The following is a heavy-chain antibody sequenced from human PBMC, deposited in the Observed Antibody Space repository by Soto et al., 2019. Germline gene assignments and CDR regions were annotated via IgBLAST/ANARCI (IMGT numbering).Heavy chain of an antibody. J-gene: IGHJ6*02. Sequence: ASVKVSCKASGYTFTGYYMHWVRQAPGQGLEWMGWINPNSGGTNYAQKFQGWVTMTRDTSISTAYMELSRLRSDDTAVYYCARDDAAAGMGYYYYGMEVWGQGTTVTVSS. CDR3: ARDDAAAGMGYYYYGMEV. V-gene: IGHV1-2*04. CDR1: GYTFTGYY. D-gene: IGHD6-13*01. CDR2: INPNSGGT.